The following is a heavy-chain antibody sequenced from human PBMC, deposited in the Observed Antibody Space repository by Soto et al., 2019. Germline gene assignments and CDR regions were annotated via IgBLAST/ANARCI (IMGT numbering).Heavy chain of an antibody. D-gene: IGHD1-1*01. CDR2: IYATGTT. J-gene: IGHJ5*02. CDR1: GYSIISDYY. CDR3: VRDGTKTLRDWFDP. Sequence: PSETLSLTCAVSGYSIISDYYWGWIRQPPGKGLEWIGSIYATGTTDYNPSLKSRVMMSVDTSKKQFSLKLRSVTAADTAVYYCVRDGTKTLRDWFDPWGQGISVTVSS. V-gene: IGHV4-38-2*01.